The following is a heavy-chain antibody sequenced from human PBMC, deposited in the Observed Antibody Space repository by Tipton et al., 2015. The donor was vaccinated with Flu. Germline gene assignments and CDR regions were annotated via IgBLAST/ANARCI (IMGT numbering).Heavy chain of an antibody. Sequence: LSLTCIVSGDSIRSDYFWGWIRQPPGKGLEWIGHISRSGSTYYNSSLQSRVTISVDSSRNRFYLKVKSVAAADTAIYYCARRDYSNYVSQPKNWFDHWGQGTLVTVSS. D-gene: IGHD4-11*01. CDR1: GDSIRSDYF. V-gene: IGHV4-38-2*02. CDR2: ISRSGST. J-gene: IGHJ5*02. CDR3: ARRDYSNYVSQPKNWFDH.